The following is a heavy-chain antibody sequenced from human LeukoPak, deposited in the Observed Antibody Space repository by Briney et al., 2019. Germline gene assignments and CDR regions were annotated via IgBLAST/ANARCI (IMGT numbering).Heavy chain of an antibody. D-gene: IGHD3-16*02. Sequence: ASVKVSCKVSGYTLTELSMHWVRQAPGKGLEWMGGFDPEDGETIYAQKFQGRVTMTEDTSTDTAYMELSSLRSEDTAVYYCARREAYDYVWGSYRALDYWGQGTLVTVSS. CDR2: FDPEDGET. CDR1: GYTLTELS. J-gene: IGHJ4*02. CDR3: ARREAYDYVWGSYRALDY. V-gene: IGHV1-24*01.